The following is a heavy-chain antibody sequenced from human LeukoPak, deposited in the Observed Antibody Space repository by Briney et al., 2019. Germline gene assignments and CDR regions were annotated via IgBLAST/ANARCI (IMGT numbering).Heavy chain of an antibody. V-gene: IGHV3-74*01. CDR2: ISSDASIT. Sequence: PGGSLRLSCAASGLTFSTYWMHWVRQDPGKGLVWVSRISSDASITSYADPVKGRFTISRDNAKNTLYLQMNSLRAEDTAVYYCARDRGGRFHYDFWSGYLPLDYWGQGTLVTVSS. CDR3: ARDRGGRFHYDFWSGYLPLDY. J-gene: IGHJ4*02. CDR1: GLTFSTYW. D-gene: IGHD3-3*01.